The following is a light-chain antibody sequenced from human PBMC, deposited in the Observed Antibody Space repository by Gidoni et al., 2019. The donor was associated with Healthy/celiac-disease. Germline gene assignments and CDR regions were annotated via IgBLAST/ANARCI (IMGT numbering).Light chain of an antibody. Sequence: DIQMTQSPSSLSASVGDRVTITCQASQDISNYLNWYQQKPGKAPKPLIYDASNLETGVPSRFSGSGSGTDFTLTISSLQPEDIATYYCQQYDNHPITCGQGTRLEIK. CDR2: DAS. CDR3: QQYDNHPIT. V-gene: IGKV1-33*01. CDR1: QDISNY. J-gene: IGKJ5*01.